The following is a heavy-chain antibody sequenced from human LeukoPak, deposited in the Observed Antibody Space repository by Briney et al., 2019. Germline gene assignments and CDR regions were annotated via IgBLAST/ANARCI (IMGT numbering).Heavy chain of an antibody. Sequence: PGGSLRLSCAASGFTFSSHWMHWVRQAPGKGLVWVSRINSDGSSTSYADSVKGRFTISRDNAKNSLYLQMNSLRAEDTAVYYCASLTMVRGVWYWGQGTLVTVSS. CDR2: INSDGSST. CDR1: GFTFSSHW. V-gene: IGHV3-74*01. D-gene: IGHD3-10*01. J-gene: IGHJ4*02. CDR3: ASLTMVRGVWY.